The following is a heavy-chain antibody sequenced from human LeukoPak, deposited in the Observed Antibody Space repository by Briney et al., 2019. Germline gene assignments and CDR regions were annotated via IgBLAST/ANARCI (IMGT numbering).Heavy chain of an antibody. D-gene: IGHD5-18*01. V-gene: IGHV3-53*01. J-gene: IGHJ4*02. Sequence: GGSLRLSCAASGVTFGDYGMSWVRQAPGKGLEWVSVIYPDGRTYYADSVKGRFTISRDNPKNTLYLQMNSLRVEDTAVYYCARADYGYGDWGQGTLVTVSS. CDR1: GVTFGDYG. CDR3: ARADYGYGD. CDR2: IYPDGRT.